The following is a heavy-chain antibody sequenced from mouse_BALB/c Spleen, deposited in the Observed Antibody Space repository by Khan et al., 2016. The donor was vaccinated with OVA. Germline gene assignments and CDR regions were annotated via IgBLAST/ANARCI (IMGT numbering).Heavy chain of an antibody. CDR3: AGSNGNNWFAY. V-gene: IGHV9-3-1*01. Sequence: QIQLVQSGPELKKPGETVKISCKASGYTFTNYGMNWVKQAPGKGLQWMGWINTYTGEPTSADDFKGRFAFSLETSASTAYLQINNLKHEDTATDVCAGSNGNNWFAYWGQGTLVTVSA. D-gene: IGHD2-1*01. CDR2: INTYTGEP. J-gene: IGHJ3*01. CDR1: GYTFTNYG.